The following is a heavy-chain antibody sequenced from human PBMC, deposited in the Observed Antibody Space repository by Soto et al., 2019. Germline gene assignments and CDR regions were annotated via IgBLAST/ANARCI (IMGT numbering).Heavy chain of an antibody. V-gene: IGHV6-1*01. CDR1: GDSVSSNSAA. Sequence: SQTLSLTCVISGDSVSSNSAAWNWIRQSPSRGLEWLGRTYYRSKWYNDYAVSVKSRITINPDTSKNQFSLQLNSVTPEDTAVYYCARLWGITGTTGYYYGMDVWGQGTTVTVSS. CDR3: ARLWGITGTTGYYYGMDV. CDR2: TYYRSKWYN. J-gene: IGHJ6*02. D-gene: IGHD1-7*01.